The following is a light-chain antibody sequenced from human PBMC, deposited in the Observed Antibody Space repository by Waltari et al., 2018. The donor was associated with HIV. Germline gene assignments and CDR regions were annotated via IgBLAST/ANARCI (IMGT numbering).Light chain of an antibody. CDR1: QSVSSY. Sequence: IVLTQSPASLSLTPGERVPLSCRASQSVSSYLAWYQQKPGQAPRLLIYDASNRATGIPARFSGSGSGTDFTLTSSSLEPEDCAVYYCQQRSNWPRGTFGQGTNLEIK. V-gene: IGKV3-11*01. CDR3: QQRSNWPRGT. J-gene: IGKJ2*02. CDR2: DAS.